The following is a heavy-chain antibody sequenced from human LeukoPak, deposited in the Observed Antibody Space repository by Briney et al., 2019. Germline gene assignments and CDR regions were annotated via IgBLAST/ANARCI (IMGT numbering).Heavy chain of an antibody. V-gene: IGHV1-2*02. CDR2: INPNSGGT. J-gene: IGHJ3*02. CDR1: GYTFTGYY. D-gene: IGHD5-24*01. CDR3: ARGLQETLAWLKALSAFDI. Sequence: ASVKVSCKASGYTFTGYYMHWVRQAPGQGLEWMGWINPNSGGTNYAQKFQGRVTMTRDTSISTAYMELSRLRSDDTAVYYCARGLQETLAWLKALSAFDIWGQGTMVTVSP.